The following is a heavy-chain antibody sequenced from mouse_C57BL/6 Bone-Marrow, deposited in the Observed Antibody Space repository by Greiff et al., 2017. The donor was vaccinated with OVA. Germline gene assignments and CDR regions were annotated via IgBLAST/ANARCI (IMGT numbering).Heavy chain of an antibody. D-gene: IGHD2-4*01. CDR1: GYPFTDYD. V-gene: IGHV1-15*01. CDR3: TYDYGGY. Sequence: QLKESGAELVRPGASVTLSCKASGYPFTDYDMHWVKQTPVHGLEWIGAIDPETGGTAYNQKFKGKAILTADKSSSTAYMELRSLTSEDSAVYYCTYDYGGYWGQGTTLTVSS. CDR2: IDPETGGT. J-gene: IGHJ2*01.